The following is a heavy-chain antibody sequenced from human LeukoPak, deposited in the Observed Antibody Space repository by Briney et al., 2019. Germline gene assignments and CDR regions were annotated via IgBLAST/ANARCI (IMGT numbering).Heavy chain of an antibody. J-gene: IGHJ4*02. Sequence: PSETLSLTCAVYGGSFSGYYWSWIRQPPGKGLEWIGEINHSGSTNYNPSLKSRVTISVDTSKNQFSLKLSSVTAADTAVYYCARHGDTVLLDYWGQGTLVTVSS. D-gene: IGHD1-14*01. CDR2: INHSGST. V-gene: IGHV4-34*01. CDR3: ARHGDTVLLDY. CDR1: GGSFSGYY.